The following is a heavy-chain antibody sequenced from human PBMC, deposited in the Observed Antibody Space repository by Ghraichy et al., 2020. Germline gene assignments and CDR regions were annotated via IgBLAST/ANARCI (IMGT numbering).Heavy chain of an antibody. CDR1: GFTVSDSF. CDR2: IFSGGTT. J-gene: IGHJ4*02. CDR3: ARAGSYYDSGGYSRDPHYFDS. D-gene: IGHD3-22*01. Sequence: GGSLRLSCAASGFTVSDSFMTWVRQAPGKGLEWVSVIFSGGTTYNADSVKGRFTISRHNSKNTLYLQMNSLRADDTAVYYCARAGSYYDSGGYSRDPHYFDSWGQGTLVTISS. V-gene: IGHV3-53*04.